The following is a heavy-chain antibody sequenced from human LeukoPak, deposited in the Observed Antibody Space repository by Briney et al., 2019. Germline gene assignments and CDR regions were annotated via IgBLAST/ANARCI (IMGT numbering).Heavy chain of an antibody. D-gene: IGHD3-10*01. Sequence: SETLSLTCTVSGGSISSYYWSWIRQPPGKGLEWIGYIYYSGSTNYNPSLKSRVTISVDTSKNQFSLKLSSVTAADTAVYYCARPGFERVWFGELLLWNWFDPWGQGTLVTVSS. CDR2: IYYSGST. CDR3: ARPGFERVWFGELLLWNWFDP. J-gene: IGHJ5*02. V-gene: IGHV4-59*08. CDR1: GGSISSYY.